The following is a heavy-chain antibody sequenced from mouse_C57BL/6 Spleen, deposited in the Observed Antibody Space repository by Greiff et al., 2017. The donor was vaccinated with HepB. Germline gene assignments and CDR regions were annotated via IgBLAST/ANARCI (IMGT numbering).Heavy chain of an antibody. CDR1: GFTFSSYA. CDR2: ISDGGSYT. J-gene: IGHJ4*01. Sequence: EVQRVESGGGLVKPGGSLKLSCAASGFTFSSYAMSWVRQTPEKRLEWVATISDGGSYTYYPDNVKGRFTISRDNAKNNLYLQMSHLKSEDTAMYYCARAGRGGNYESAMDYGGQGTSVTVSS. V-gene: IGHV5-4*01. D-gene: IGHD2-1*01. CDR3: ARAGRGGNYESAMDY.